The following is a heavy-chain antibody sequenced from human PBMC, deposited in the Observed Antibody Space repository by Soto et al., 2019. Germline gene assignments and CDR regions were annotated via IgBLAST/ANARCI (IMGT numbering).Heavy chain of an antibody. D-gene: IGHD3-22*01. J-gene: IGHJ3*02. V-gene: IGHV1-69*01. CDR2: IIPIFGTA. CDR3: ARSRVTYYYDISAFDI. CDR1: GGTFSSYA. Sequence: QVQLVQSGAEVKKPGSSVKVSCKASGGTFSSYAISWVRQAPGQGIEWMGGIIPIFGTANYAQKFQGRVTITEDESTSTAYMELSSLRSEDTAVYYCARSRVTYYYDISAFDIWGQGTMVTVSS.